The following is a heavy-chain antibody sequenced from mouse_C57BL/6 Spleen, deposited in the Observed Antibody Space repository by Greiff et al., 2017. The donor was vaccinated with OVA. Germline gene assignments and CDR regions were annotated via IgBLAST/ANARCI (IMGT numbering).Heavy chain of an antibody. CDR2: IHPSDSDT. CDR1: GYTFTSYW. CDR3: AIPGVTAQDYYARDD. J-gene: IGHJ4*01. D-gene: IGHD3-2*02. Sequence: QVQLQQPGADLVKPGASVKVSCKASGYTFTSYWMHWVKQRPGQGLEWIGRIHPSDSDTNYNQKFTGKAPLTVDKSSSTAYMQLSSRTSEDSAVYYCAIPGVTAQDYYARDDWGQGPSVTVSS. V-gene: IGHV1-74*01.